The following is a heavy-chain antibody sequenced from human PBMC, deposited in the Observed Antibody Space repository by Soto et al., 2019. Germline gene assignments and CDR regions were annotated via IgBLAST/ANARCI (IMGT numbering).Heavy chain of an antibody. Sequence: QVQLVESGGGVVQPGRSLRVSCAASGVTFSSYGMNWVRQAPGKGREWVAIISYDGSDKYYADSVKGRFTISRDNSKNTLYLQMNSLRGEDTAVYYCAKHPESDAWGLEGYCDYWGQGTLVTVSS. J-gene: IGHJ4*02. CDR1: GVTFSSYG. V-gene: IGHV3-30*18. D-gene: IGHD3-16*01. CDR3: AKHPESDAWGLEGYCDY. CDR2: ISYDGSDK.